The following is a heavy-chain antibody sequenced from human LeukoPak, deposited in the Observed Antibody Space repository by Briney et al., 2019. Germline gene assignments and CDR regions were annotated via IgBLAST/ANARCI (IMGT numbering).Heavy chain of an antibody. CDR2: ISGSGGST. CDR1: GFTFSSYA. Sequence: TGGSLRLSCADSGFTFSSYAMSWVRQAPGKGLEVVSAISGSGGSTYYADSVKGRFTISRDNSKNTLYLQMNSLRAEDTAVYYCAKGGGGGTAIFEYYFDNWGQGTLVTVSS. J-gene: IGHJ4*02. V-gene: IGHV3-23*01. D-gene: IGHD5-18*01. CDR3: AKGGGGGTAIFEYYFDN.